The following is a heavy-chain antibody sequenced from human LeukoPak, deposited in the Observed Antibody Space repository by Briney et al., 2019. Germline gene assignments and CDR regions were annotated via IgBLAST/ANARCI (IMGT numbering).Heavy chain of an antibody. CDR2: ISGSGATT. J-gene: IGHJ3*02. CDR1: GFTFISYA. D-gene: IGHD3-3*01. V-gene: IGHV3-23*01. CDR3: AKEDITIFGVVIPAAFDI. Sequence: GGSLRLSCAASGFTFISYAMSWVRQAPGKGLEWVSAISGSGATTYYADSMKGRFTISRDNSKNTLYLQMNSLRAKDTAVYYCAKEDITIFGVVIPAAFDIWGQGTMVTVSS.